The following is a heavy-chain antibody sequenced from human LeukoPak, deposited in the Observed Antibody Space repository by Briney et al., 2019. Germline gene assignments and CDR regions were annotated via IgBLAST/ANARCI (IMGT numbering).Heavy chain of an antibody. CDR2: ISSSGSTI. Sequence: GGSLRLSCAASGFTFSDYYMSWIRQAPGKGLEWVSYISSSGSTIYYADSVKGRFTISRDNAKNSLYLQMNSLRAEDTAVYYCASLGYCSSTSCSYRDYWGQGTLVTVSS. V-gene: IGHV3-11*04. D-gene: IGHD2-2*01. CDR3: ASLGYCSSTSCSYRDY. J-gene: IGHJ4*02. CDR1: GFTFSDYY.